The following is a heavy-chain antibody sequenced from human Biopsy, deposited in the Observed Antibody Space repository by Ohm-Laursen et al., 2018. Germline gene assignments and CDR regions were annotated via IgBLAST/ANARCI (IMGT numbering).Heavy chain of an antibody. D-gene: IGHD3-22*01. J-gene: IGHJ6*02. Sequence: TLPLTCAVYGESFNGYYWGWIRQTPGKGLEWIGEINHSGRTNYNPSLKSRVTISVDTSKNQFSLKVRSVTAADTAVYYCVRGVDYYDPYHYYALDVWGQGTTVTVSS. CDR3: VRGVDYYDPYHYYALDV. V-gene: IGHV4-34*01. CDR2: INHSGRT. CDR1: GESFNGYY.